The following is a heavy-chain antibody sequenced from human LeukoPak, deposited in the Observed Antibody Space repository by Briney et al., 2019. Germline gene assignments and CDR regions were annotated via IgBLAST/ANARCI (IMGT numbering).Heavy chain of an antibody. D-gene: IGHD3-22*01. V-gene: IGHV3-48*03. CDR3: ARDRRGYYDSSGYYLAADYYYYYGMDV. J-gene: IGHJ6*02. CDR1: GFTFSSYE. CDR2: ISSSGSTI. Sequence: PGGSLSLSCAASGFTFSSYEMNWVRQAPGKGLEWVSYISSSGSTIYYADSVKGRFTISRDNAKNSLYLQMNSLRAEDTAVYYCARDRRGYYDSSGYYLAADYYYYYGMDVWGQGTTVTVSS.